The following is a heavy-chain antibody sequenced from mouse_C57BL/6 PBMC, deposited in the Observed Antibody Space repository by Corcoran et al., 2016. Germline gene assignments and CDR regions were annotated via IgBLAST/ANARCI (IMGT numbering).Heavy chain of an antibody. CDR1: GYTFTDYY. V-gene: IGHV1-26*01. Sequence: EVQLQQSGPELVKPGASVKISCKASGYTFTDYYMNWVKQSHGKSLEWIGDINPNNGGTSYNQKFKGKATLTVDKSSSTAYMELRSLTSEDSAVYYCARPSGYGSRRNWYFDVWGTGTTVTVSS. CDR2: INPNNGGT. CDR3: ARPSGYGSRRNWYFDV. J-gene: IGHJ1*03. D-gene: IGHD1-1*01.